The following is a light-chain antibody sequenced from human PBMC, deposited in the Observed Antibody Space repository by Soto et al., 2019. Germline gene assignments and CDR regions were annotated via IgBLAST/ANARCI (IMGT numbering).Light chain of an antibody. V-gene: IGKV1-33*01. CDR2: DAS. CDR3: QQYDNLRIT. J-gene: IGKJ5*01. CDR1: QDISNY. Sequence: DIQMTQSPSSLSASVGDRVTITCQASQDISNYLNWYQQKPGKAPKLLIYDASNLETGVPSRFSGSGSGTNFTFTISTLQPEDIVKYYCQQYDNLRITFGQGTRLEIK.